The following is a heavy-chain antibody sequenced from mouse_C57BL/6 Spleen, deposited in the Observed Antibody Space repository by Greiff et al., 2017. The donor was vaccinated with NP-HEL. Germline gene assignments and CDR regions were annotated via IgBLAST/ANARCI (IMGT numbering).Heavy chain of an antibody. CDR2: IYPRSGNT. CDR1: GYTFTSYG. J-gene: IGHJ2*01. D-gene: IGHD2-4*01. V-gene: IGHV1-81*01. CDR3: ARGWDHDADY. Sequence: QVQLKESGAELARPGASVKLSCKASGYTFTSYGISWVKQRTGQGLEWIGEIYPRSGNTYSNEKFKGKATLTADKSSSTAYMELRSLTSEDSAVYFCARGWDHDADYWGQGTTLTVSS.